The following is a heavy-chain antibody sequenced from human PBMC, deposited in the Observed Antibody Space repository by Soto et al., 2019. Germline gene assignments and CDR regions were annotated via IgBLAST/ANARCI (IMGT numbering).Heavy chain of an antibody. CDR2: IYYSGST. CDR3: ARAPNYDYVWGSYRTLYYFDY. CDR1: GGSISSGDYY. J-gene: IGHJ4*02. D-gene: IGHD3-16*02. V-gene: IGHV4-30-4*01. Sequence: TSETLSLTCTVSGGSISSGDYYWSWIRQPPGKGLEWIGYIYYSGSTYYNPSLKSRVTISVDTSKNQFSLKPSSVTAADTAVYYCARAPNYDYVWGSYRTLYYFDYWGQGTLVTVSS.